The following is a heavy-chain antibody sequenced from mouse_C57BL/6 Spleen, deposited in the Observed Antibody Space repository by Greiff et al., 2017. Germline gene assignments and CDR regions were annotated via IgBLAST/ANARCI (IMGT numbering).Heavy chain of an antibody. CDR1: GYAFTNYL. J-gene: IGHJ2*01. Sequence: VQLQQSGAELVRPGTSVKVSCKASGYAFTNYLIEWVKQRPGQGLEWIGVINPGSGGTHYNEKFKGKATLTADKSSSTAYMQLSSLTSEDSAVYFCARGVYYDGSSLPYYFDDWGQGTTLTVSS. CDR3: ARGVYYDGSSLPYYFDD. D-gene: IGHD1-1*01. V-gene: IGHV1-54*01. CDR2: INPGSGGT.